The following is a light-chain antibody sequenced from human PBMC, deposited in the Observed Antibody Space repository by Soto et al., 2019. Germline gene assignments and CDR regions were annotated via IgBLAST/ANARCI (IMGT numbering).Light chain of an antibody. CDR1: QSVGSTY. J-gene: IGKJ2*01. CDR2: EAS. V-gene: IGKV3-20*01. CDR3: QQLGTSPRYT. Sequence: EILLTQSPGTLSLSPGERATLSCRTSQSVGSTYLAWYQQKPGQAPRLLIYEASRRATGIPDRCSGSGSGTDFTLTISRLEPEDFAVYYCQQLGTSPRYTFGQGTKLEI.